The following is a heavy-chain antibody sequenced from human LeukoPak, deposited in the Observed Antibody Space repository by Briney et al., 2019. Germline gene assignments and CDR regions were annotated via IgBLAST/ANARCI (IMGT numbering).Heavy chain of an antibody. CDR2: IHFSGST. Sequence: SETLSLTCTVSDASISGYYWSWIRQPPGKGLEWIGSIHFSGSTNYNPSLRSRVTISVDTSKNQLSLKLSSVTAADTAMYYCARDLGGIYFDYWGQGTLVTVSS. D-gene: IGHD1-26*01. CDR1: DASISGYY. V-gene: IGHV4-59*01. J-gene: IGHJ4*02. CDR3: ARDLGGIYFDY.